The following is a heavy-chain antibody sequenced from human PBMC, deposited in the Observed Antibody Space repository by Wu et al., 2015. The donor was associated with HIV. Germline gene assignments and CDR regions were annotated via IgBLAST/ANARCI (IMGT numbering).Heavy chain of an antibody. Sequence: QGHLVQSGAEVKNPGASVKVSCKASGYTFTGYYMHWVRQAPGQGLEWMGWINPNSGGTNYAQKFQGRVTMTRDTSISTAYMELSRLRSDDTAVYYCARGYYDSSGYYYGPLDYWGQGTLVTVSS. CDR2: INPNSGGT. V-gene: IGHV1-2*02. CDR3: ARGYYDSSGYYYGPLDY. CDR1: GYTFTGYY. D-gene: IGHD3-22*01. J-gene: IGHJ4*02.